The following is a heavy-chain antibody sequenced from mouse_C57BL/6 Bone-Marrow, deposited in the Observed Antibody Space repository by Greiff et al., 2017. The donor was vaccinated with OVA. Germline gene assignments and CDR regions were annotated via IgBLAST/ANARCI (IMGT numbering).Heavy chain of an antibody. J-gene: IGHJ4*01. CDR1: GYAFRSSW. CDR2: IYPGDGDT. Sequence: QVQLQQSGPELVKPGASVKISCKASGYAFRSSWMNWVKQRPGKGLEWIGRIYPGDGDTNYNGKFKGKATLTADKSSSTAYMQLSSLTSEDSAVYFCARGEVTTFAMDYWGQGTSVTVSS. CDR3: ARGEVTTFAMDY. D-gene: IGHD2-2*01. V-gene: IGHV1-82*01.